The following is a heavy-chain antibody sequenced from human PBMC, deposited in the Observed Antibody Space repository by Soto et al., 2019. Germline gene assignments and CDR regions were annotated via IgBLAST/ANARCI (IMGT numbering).Heavy chain of an antibody. CDR3: ARDFADVVVVVAATVRAFDI. Sequence: ASVKVSCKASGYTFTSYGISWVRQAPGQGLEWMGWISAYNGNTNYAQKLQGRVTMTTDTSTSTAYMELRSLRSDDTAVYYCARDFADVVVVVAATVRAFDIWGQGTMVTVSS. V-gene: IGHV1-18*01. D-gene: IGHD2-15*01. J-gene: IGHJ3*02. CDR2: ISAYNGNT. CDR1: GYTFTSYG.